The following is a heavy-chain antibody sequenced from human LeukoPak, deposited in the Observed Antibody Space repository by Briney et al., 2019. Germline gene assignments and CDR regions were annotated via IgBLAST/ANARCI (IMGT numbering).Heavy chain of an antibody. J-gene: IGHJ4*02. CDR2: ISAYNGNT. V-gene: IGHV1-18*01. Sequence: ASVKVSCKASGYTFTSYGISWVRQAPGQGLEWMAWISAYNGNTNYAQKLQGRVTMTTDTSTSTAYLELRSLRSDDTAVYYCARDMLSNGLFDYWGQGTLVTVSS. CDR1: GYTFTSYG. D-gene: IGHD3-10*02. CDR3: ARDMLSNGLFDY.